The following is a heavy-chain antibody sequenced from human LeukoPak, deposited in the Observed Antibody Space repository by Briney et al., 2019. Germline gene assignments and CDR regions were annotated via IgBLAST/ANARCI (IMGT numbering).Heavy chain of an antibody. Sequence: ASVKVSCKASGYIFTGYYMHWVRQAPGQGLEWMGWINPNSGGTNYAQKFQGRVTMTRDTSISTAYMELSRLRSDDTAVYYCARPFYCSGGSCYSDFYYGMDVWGQGTTVTVSS. CDR1: GYIFTGYY. D-gene: IGHD2-15*01. CDR2: INPNSGGT. V-gene: IGHV1-2*02. J-gene: IGHJ6*02. CDR3: ARPFYCSGGSCYSDFYYGMDV.